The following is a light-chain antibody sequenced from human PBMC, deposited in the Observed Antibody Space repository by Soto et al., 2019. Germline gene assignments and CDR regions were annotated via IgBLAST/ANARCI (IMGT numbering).Light chain of an antibody. J-gene: IGLJ2*01. Sequence: QSALTQPASVSGSPGQSITISCTGTSSDVGGYNYVSWCQQHPGKAPKLMIYDVSNRPSGVSNRFSGSKSGNTASLTISGLRGEDGADYYCTSYTSSSPRVFGGGTKVTAL. V-gene: IGLV2-14*01. CDR2: DVS. CDR3: TSYTSSSPRV. CDR1: SSDVGGYNY.